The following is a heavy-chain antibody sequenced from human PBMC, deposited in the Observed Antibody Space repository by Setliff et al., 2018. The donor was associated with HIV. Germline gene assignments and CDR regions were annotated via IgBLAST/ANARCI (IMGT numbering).Heavy chain of an antibody. J-gene: IGHJ3*02. CDR1: GVSVGSGDYY. CDR2: IYHSGST. CDR3: VRHGYYYDFIDI. D-gene: IGHD3-22*01. Sequence: SETLSLTCSVSGVSVGSGDYYWHWIRQHPEKALEWIGYIYHSGSTNFNPSLKSRVTLSIDTSKNQFSLNLTSMTAADTAVYFCVRHGYYYDFIDIWGQGTVVTVSS. V-gene: IGHV4-61*08.